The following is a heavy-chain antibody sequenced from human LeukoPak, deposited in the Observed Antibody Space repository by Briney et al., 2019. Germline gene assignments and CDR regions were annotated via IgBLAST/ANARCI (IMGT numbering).Heavy chain of an antibody. Sequence: GGSLRLSCAASGFTFANYVTHWVRQAPGKGLEWVAVTSPDEGLKFYGDSVKGRSTISRDNSKNTMYLQMNNLREEDTAVYYCTRDPILGAPDYFDYWAREPWSPSPQ. CDR3: TRDPILGAPDYFDY. J-gene: IGHJ4*02. CDR2: TSPDEGLK. CDR1: GFTFANYV. V-gene: IGHV3-30*04. D-gene: IGHD1-26*01.